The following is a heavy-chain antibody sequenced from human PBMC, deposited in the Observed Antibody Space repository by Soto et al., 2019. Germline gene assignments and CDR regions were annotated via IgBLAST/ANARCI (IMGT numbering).Heavy chain of an antibody. CDR1: GYTFTTYG. CDR2: VSPYNGDT. V-gene: IGHV1-18*04. D-gene: IGHD2-2*01. Sequence: ASVKISCKASGYTFTTYGVNWVRQAPGQGLEWMGWVSPYNGDTNYAQKLQGRVTMTTDTSTTTAYMELRSLRSDDTAVYYCAREVGHMEVWGQGTKVTVSS. J-gene: IGHJ6*02. CDR3: AREVGHMEV.